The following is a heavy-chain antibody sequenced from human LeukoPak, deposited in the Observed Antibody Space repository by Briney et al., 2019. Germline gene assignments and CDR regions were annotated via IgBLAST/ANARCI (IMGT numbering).Heavy chain of an antibody. D-gene: IGHD3-10*01. CDR2: INTNTGNP. J-gene: IGHJ4*02. V-gene: IGHV7-4-1*02. CDR1: GYTLTELS. CDR3: ATRLLWFGEPNTRVDY. Sequence: ASVKVSCKVSGYTLTELSMHWVRQAPGKGLEWMGWINTNTGNPTYAQGFTGRFVFSLDTSVSTAYLQISSLKAEDTAVYYCATRLLWFGEPNTRVDYWGQGTLVTVSS.